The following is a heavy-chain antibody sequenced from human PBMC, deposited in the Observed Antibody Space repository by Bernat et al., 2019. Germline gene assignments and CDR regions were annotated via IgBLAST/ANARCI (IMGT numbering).Heavy chain of an antibody. J-gene: IGHJ4*02. CDR2: IYSGGNT. D-gene: IGHD6-6*01. Sequence: EVQLVESGGGLIQPGGSLRLSCAASGFTVSSSYMSWVRQAPGTGLEWVSVIYSGGNTYYADSVKGRFTISRDYSQNTLYLQMNSLRAEDTAVYYCARIGYSSSSVDYWGQGTLVTVSS. CDR3: ARIGYSSSSVDY. V-gene: IGHV3-53*01. CDR1: GFTVSSSY.